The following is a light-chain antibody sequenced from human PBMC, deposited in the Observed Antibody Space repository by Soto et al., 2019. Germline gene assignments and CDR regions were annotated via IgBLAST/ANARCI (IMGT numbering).Light chain of an antibody. J-gene: IGKJ1*01. CDR1: ESLSGN. CDR2: RAS. Sequence: EIVMTQSPATLAVSPGETATLSCRASESLSGNLAWYQQKPGQAPRLLIFRASTRATGVPARFSGRGSGTEFTRTISGLQSEDFAVYYCHQYSNWPPWTFGPGTKVEIK. V-gene: IGKV3-15*01. CDR3: HQYSNWPPWT.